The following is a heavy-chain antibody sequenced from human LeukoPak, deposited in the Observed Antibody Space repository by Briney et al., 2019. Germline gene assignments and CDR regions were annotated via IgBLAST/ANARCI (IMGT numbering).Heavy chain of an antibody. V-gene: IGHV4-34*01. CDR1: GGSFSGYY. CDR3: ARGNYRAFDI. Sequence: PSETLSLTCAVYGGSFSGYYWSWIRQPPGKGLEWIGEINHSGGTNYNPSLKSRVTISVDTSKNQFSLKLSSVTAADTAVYYCARGNYRAFDIWGQGTMVTVSS. J-gene: IGHJ3*02. CDR2: INHSGGT. D-gene: IGHD3-16*02.